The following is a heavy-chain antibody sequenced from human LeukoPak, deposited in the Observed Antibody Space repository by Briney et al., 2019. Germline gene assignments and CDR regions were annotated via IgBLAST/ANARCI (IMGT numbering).Heavy chain of an antibody. J-gene: IGHJ4*02. CDR3: TTSPWGSYWGYFDY. D-gene: IGHD1-26*01. Sequence: PGGSLRLSCAASGFTFSSYGMSWVRQAPGKGLEWVSAISGSGGSTYYADSVKGRFTISRDNSKNTLYLQMNSLRAEDTAVYYCTTSPWGSYWGYFDYWGQGTLVTVSS. CDR1: GFTFSSYG. V-gene: IGHV3-23*01. CDR2: ISGSGGST.